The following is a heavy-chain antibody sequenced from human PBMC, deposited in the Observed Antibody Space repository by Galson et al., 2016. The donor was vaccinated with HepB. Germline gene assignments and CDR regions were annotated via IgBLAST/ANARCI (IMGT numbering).Heavy chain of an antibody. D-gene: IGHD2-15*01. Sequence: SLRLSCAASGFTFSSYYMHWVRQAPGKGLGWVAIISYDGSDKYYPESVRGRFTISRDNSKNTLYLQMNSLRAEDTAVYYCARDLPLLGWGQGTLVTVSS. J-gene: IGHJ4*02. CDR2: ISYDGSDK. CDR3: ARDLPLLG. V-gene: IGHV3-30*03. CDR1: GFTFSSYY.